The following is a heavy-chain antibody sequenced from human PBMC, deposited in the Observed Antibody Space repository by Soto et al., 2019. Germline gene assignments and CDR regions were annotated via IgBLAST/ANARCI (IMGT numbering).Heavy chain of an antibody. Sequence: SVQGSFKASGGSFSSSAISWVRQARVQGLEWMGGIIPIFGTANYAQKFQGRVTITADKSTSTAYMERSSLRSEDTAVYYCARGYDFWSGSYLSYDYYYGMAVWGQGTTVTVSS. V-gene: IGHV1-69*06. J-gene: IGHJ6*02. CDR1: GGSFSSSA. CDR3: ARGYDFWSGSYLSYDYYYGMAV. CDR2: IIPIFGTA. D-gene: IGHD3-3*01.